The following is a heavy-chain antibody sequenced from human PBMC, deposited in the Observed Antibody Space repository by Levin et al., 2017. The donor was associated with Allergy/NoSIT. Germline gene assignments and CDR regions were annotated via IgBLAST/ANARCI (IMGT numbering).Heavy chain of an antibody. V-gene: IGHV4-34*01. CDR1: GGSFSGYY. J-gene: IGHJ4*02. CDR3: ARGGDYYDYVWGSYRQY. CDR2: INHSGST. Sequence: PSETLSLTCAVYGGSFSGYYWSWIRQPPGKGLEWIGEINHSGSTNYNPSLKSRVTISVDTSKNQFSLKLSSVTAADTAVYYCARGGDYYDYVWGSYRQYWGQGTLVTVSS. D-gene: IGHD3-16*02.